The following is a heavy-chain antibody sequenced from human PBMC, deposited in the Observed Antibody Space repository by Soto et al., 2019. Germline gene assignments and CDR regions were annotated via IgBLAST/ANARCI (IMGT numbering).Heavy chain of an antibody. D-gene: IGHD3-16*01. CDR3: ARGREWIMITFGGVIEDAFDI. V-gene: IGHV4-34*01. CDR1: GGSFSGYY. CDR2: INHSGST. Sequence: QVQLQQWGAGLLKPSETLSLTCAVYGGSFSGYYWSWIRQPPGKGLEWIGEINHSGSTNYNPSLKSRVTISVDTSKNQFSLKLSSVTAADTAVYYCARGREWIMITFGGVIEDAFDIWGQGTMVTVSS. J-gene: IGHJ3*02.